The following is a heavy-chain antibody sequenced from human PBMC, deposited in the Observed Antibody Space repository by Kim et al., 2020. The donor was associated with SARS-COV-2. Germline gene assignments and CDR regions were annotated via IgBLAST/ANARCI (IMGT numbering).Heavy chain of an antibody. D-gene: IGHD6-6*01. J-gene: IGHJ6*02. CDR2: INQSGRA. CDR3: ARDWKYSSSSLGSYYYGLDV. CDR1: SGSLTGYH. Sequence: SETLSLICAVSSGSLTGYHWSWIRQSPERGLEWIGEINQSGRANYNPSLKGRVTMSVDTSKTQFSLKLSSVTAADTAVYYCARDWKYSSSSLGSYYYGLDVWGQGTTVTVSS. V-gene: IGHV4-34*01.